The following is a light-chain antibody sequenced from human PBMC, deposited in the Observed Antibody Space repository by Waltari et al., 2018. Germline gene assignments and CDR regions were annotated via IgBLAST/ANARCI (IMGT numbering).Light chain of an antibody. Sequence: QSALTQPRSVSGSPGQSVPIPCTGTSSALGGYHYVSWYQQHPGKAPKLMIYDVTKGPAGVPDRFAGSKSGNTASLTISGLQGEDEADYYCCSYAGSYTPLFGGGTKLTVL. CDR2: DVT. J-gene: IGLJ2*01. V-gene: IGLV2-11*01. CDR1: SSALGGYHY. CDR3: CSYAGSYTPL.